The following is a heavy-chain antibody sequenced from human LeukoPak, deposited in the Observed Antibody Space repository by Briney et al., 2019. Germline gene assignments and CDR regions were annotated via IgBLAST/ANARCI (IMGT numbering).Heavy chain of an antibody. J-gene: IGHJ4*02. V-gene: IGHV3-20*04. CDR3: ARTPDGPDY. CDR2: INWNGGST. Sequence: GGSLRLSCAASGFTFSSYAMHWVRQAPGKGLEWVSGINWNGGSTGYADSVKGRFTISRDNAKNSLYLQMNGLRVEDTAVYYCARTPDGPDYWGQGTLVTVSS. CDR1: GFTFSSYA. D-gene: IGHD5-24*01.